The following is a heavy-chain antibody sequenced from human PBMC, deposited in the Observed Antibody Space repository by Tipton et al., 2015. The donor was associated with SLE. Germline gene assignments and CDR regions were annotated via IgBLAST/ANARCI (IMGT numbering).Heavy chain of an antibody. CDR3: ARGRGAFDI. J-gene: IGHJ3*02. Sequence: TLSLTCTVSGGSISSHYWSWIRQPPGKGLEWIGSIYHSGSTYYNPSLKSRVTISVDTSKSQFSLKLSSVTAADTAVLYCARGRGAFDIWGQGTMVTVSS. V-gene: IGHV4-59*11. CDR1: GGSISSHY. CDR2: IYHSGST.